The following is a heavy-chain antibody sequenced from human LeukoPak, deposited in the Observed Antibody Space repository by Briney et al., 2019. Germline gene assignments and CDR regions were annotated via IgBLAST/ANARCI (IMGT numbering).Heavy chain of an antibody. J-gene: IGHJ4*02. CDR1: GFTFSSHG. CDR3: ARWGNNKILDY. D-gene: IGHD7-27*01. V-gene: IGHV3-33*01. CDR2: IWYDGSEK. Sequence: GSLRLSCVASGFTFSSHGMHWVRQAPGKGLEWVAVIWYDGSEKYYADSVKGRFITSRDNSKNMLYLQMNSLRADDTAVYYCARWGNNKILDYWGQGTLVTVSS.